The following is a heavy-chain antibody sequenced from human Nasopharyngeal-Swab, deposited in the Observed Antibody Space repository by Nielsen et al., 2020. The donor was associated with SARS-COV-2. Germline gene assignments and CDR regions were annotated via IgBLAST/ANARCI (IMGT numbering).Heavy chain of an antibody. Sequence: VRQAPGKGLEWIGEIYHSGSTNYNPSLKSRVTISVDKSKNQFSLKLSSVTAADTAVYYCAREGPYCSSTSCYYYYMDVWGKGTTGTVSS. CDR2: IYHSGST. CDR3: AREGPYCSSTSCYYYYMDV. V-gene: IGHV4-4*02. J-gene: IGHJ6*03. D-gene: IGHD2-2*01.